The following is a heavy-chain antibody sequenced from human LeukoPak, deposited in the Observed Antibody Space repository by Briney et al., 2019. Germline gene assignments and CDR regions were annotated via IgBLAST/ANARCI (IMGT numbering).Heavy chain of an antibody. CDR1: GGSISSGGYY. Sequence: SETLSLTCTVSGGSISSGGYYWSWIRQPPGKGLEWIGYIYHSGSTYYNPSLKSRVTISVDRSKNQFSLKLSSVTAADTAVYYCARGKVVPAAPGMYNWFDPWGQGTLVTVSS. D-gene: IGHD2-2*01. CDR2: IYHSGST. J-gene: IGHJ5*02. V-gene: IGHV4-30-2*01. CDR3: ARGKVVPAAPGMYNWFDP.